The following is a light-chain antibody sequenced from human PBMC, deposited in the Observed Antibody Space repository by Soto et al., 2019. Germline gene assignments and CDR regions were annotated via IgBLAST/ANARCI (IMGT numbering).Light chain of an antibody. CDR2: GSS. J-gene: IGKJ1*01. Sequence: EIGLTQSPGTLSLSPGERATLSCRASQSLNSFYLAWYQQKPGQAPRLLIYGSSNRSTGIPDRFSGSGSGTDFTLTISRLAPEDFAVYYCQQYDISPRTFGQGTKVEVK. CDR3: QQYDISPRT. V-gene: IGKV3-20*01. CDR1: QSLNSFY.